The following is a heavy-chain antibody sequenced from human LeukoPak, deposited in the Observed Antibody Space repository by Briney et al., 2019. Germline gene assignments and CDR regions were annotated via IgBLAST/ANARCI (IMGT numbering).Heavy chain of an antibody. J-gene: IGHJ4*02. CDR1: GFRFSGFW. Sequence: GGSLRLSCAASGFRFSGFWMSWVRQAPGKGPEWVANINQETSEKYYVDSVRGRFSISRDNAKNSLSLQMNSLRVEDTAVYYCAREVDRSFGYWGQGNLVIVSS. V-gene: IGHV3-7*01. CDR3: AREVDRSFGY. CDR2: INQETSEK. D-gene: IGHD2-15*01.